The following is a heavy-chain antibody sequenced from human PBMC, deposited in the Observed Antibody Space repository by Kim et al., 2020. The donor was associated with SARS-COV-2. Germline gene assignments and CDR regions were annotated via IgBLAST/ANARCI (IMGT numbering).Heavy chain of an antibody. V-gene: IGHV3-7*03. CDR1: GFTFSSYW. CDR3: ARVKAPICYYYGMDV. J-gene: IGHJ6*02. Sequence: GGSLRLSCAASGFTFSSYWMSWVRQAPGKGLEWVANIKQDGSEKYYVDSVKGRFTISRDNAKNSLYLQMNSLRAEDTAVYYCARVKAPICYYYGMDVWGQGTTVTVSS. CDR2: IKQDGSEK.